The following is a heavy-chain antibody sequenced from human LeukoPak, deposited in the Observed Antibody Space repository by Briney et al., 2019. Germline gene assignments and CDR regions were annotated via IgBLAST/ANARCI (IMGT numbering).Heavy chain of an antibody. CDR1: GCTFSSYA. Sequence: SVKVSCKASGCTFSSYAMSWVRQAPGQGLEWVGGIIPMFGTANYAQKLQGRVTITTDESTSTPYMQLSSLRSEDTALYYCATCSSCFDIAFFDCWGQGTLVTASS. D-gene: IGHD6-13*01. V-gene: IGHV1-69*05. CDR3: ATCSSCFDIAFFDC. CDR2: IIPMFGTA. J-gene: IGHJ4*02.